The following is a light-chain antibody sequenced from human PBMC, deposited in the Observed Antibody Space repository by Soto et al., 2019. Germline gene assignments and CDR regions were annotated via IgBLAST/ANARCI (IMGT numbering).Light chain of an antibody. Sequence: QSVLTQPRSVSGSPGQSVTISCTGTSSDVGTYTYVSWYQQHPAKAPKLIIYEVIKRPSGVPDRFSGSKSGNTASLTISGLQAEDEADYYCCSYAGSYTHVFGTGTKLTVL. CDR3: CSYAGSYTHV. CDR2: EVI. V-gene: IGLV2-11*01. CDR1: SSDVGTYTY. J-gene: IGLJ1*01.